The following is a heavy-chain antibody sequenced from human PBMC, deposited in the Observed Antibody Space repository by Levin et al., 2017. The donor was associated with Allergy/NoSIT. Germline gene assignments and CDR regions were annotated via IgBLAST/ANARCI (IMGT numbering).Heavy chain of an antibody. CDR1: GYTFTSDG. V-gene: IGHV1-8*01. CDR2: MNPNSGNT. D-gene: IGHD6-19*01. CDR3: ARAKRQQWLVPFYYFDY. Sequence: GASVKVSCKTSGYTFTSDGISWLRQATGQGLEWMGWMNPNSGNTGYARKFQGRVTMTRDTSTDTAYMELSRLTSEDTAVYYCARAKRQQWLVPFYYFDYWGQGTLVTVSS. J-gene: IGHJ4*02.